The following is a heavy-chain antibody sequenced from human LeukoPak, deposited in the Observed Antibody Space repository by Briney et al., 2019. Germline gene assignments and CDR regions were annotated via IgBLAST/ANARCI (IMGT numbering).Heavy chain of an antibody. D-gene: IGHD3-10*01. CDR3: ARPMVRGVRRPRTNMDV. CDR2: INHSGST. CDR1: GGSFSGYY. Sequence: SETLSLTCAVYGGSFSGYYWSWIRQPPGKGLEWIGEINHSGSTNYNPSLKSRVTISVDTSKNQFSLKLSSVTAADTAVYYCARPMVRGVRRPRTNMDVWGQGTTVTVSS. V-gene: IGHV4-34*01. J-gene: IGHJ6*02.